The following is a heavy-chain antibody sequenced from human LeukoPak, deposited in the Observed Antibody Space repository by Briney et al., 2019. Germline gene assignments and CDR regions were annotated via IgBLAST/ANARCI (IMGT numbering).Heavy chain of an antibody. CDR3: ARGGYSDYDYKYYFDY. V-gene: IGHV1-2*02. D-gene: IGHD5-12*01. Sequence: ASVKVSCKASGYAFTGYYMHWVRQAPGQGLEWMGWINPNSGGTNYAQKFQGRVTTTRDTSISTAYMELSRLRSDDTAVYYCARGGYSDYDYKYYFDYWGQGTLVTVSS. J-gene: IGHJ4*02. CDR1: GYAFTGYY. CDR2: INPNSGGT.